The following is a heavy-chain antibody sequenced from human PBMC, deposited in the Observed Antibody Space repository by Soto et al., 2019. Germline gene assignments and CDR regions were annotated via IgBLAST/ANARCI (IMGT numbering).Heavy chain of an antibody. CDR3: AREGYCISTSCYAGNFPYYYGMDV. CDR1: GYTFTSYG. J-gene: IGHJ6*02. CDR2: ISAYNGNT. Sequence: GASVKVSCKASGYTFTSYGISWVRQAPGQGLEWMGWISAYNGNTNYAQKLQGRVTMTTDTSTSTAYMELRSLRSDDTAVYYCAREGYCISTSCYAGNFPYYYGMDVWGQGTTVTVSS. V-gene: IGHV1-18*01. D-gene: IGHD2-2*01.